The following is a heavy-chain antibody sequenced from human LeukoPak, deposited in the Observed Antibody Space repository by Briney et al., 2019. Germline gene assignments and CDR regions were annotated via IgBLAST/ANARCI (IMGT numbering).Heavy chain of an antibody. Sequence: SETLSLTCTVSGGSISSYYWSWIRQPPGKGLEWIGYIYYSGSTYYNPSLKSRVTISVDTSKNQFSLKLSSVTAADTAVYYCARHSSDRGAFDIWGQGTMVTVSS. J-gene: IGHJ3*02. CDR2: IYYSGST. D-gene: IGHD2-2*01. V-gene: IGHV4-59*04. CDR3: ARHSSDRGAFDI. CDR1: GGSISSYY.